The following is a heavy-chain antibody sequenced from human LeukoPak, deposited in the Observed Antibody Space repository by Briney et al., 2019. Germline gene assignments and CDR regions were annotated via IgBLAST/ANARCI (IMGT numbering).Heavy chain of an antibody. D-gene: IGHD6-6*01. J-gene: IGHJ6*03. CDR2: INPNSGGT. CDR1: GYTFTGYY. CDR3: ARGAAARLNYYYYYMDV. V-gene: IGHV1-2*02. Sequence: ASVKVSCKASGYTFTGYYMHWVRQAPGQGLEWMGWINPNSGGTNYAQKFQGRVTMTRDTSISTAYMELSRLRSDDTAVYYCARGAAARLNYYYYYMDVWGKGTTVTVSS.